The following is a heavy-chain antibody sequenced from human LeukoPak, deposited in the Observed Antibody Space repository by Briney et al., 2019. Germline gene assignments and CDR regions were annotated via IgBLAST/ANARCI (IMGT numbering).Heavy chain of an antibody. CDR1: GFTLSGSA. CDR3: TRDRGTYNWFDP. J-gene: IGHJ5*02. Sequence: GGSLKLSCAASGFTLSGSAVHWVRQSSGKGLEWVGHIDKKDNLYATAYAESVKGRFTISRDDSKDTAFLHMDSLKTEDTALYYCTRDRGTYNWFDPWGQGTLVTVSS. V-gene: IGHV3-73*01. CDR2: IDKKDNLYAT. D-gene: IGHD2-15*01.